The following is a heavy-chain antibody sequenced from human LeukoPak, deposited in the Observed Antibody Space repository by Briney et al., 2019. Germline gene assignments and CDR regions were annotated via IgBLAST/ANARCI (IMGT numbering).Heavy chain of an antibody. D-gene: IGHD6-19*01. J-gene: IGHJ4*02. CDR2: ISDSGDRT. Sequence: PGGSLRLSCAASGFAFSSQDMGWVRQAPGKGLEWVSAISDSGDRTYYVDSVKGRFTISRDNSKNTLYLQMNSLRVDDTAVYYCAKDARRSSGWYFFDHWGQGTLVTVSS. CDR1: GFAFSSQD. CDR3: AKDARRSSGWYFFDH. V-gene: IGHV3-23*01.